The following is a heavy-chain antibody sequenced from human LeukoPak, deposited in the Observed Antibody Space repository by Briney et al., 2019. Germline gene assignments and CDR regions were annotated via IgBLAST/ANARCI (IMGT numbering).Heavy chain of an antibody. V-gene: IGHV4-59*01. Sequence: SETLSLTCTVSGGSISSYYWSWIRQLPGKGLEWIGYIYYSGTTNYNPSLKSRVTISVDTSKNQFSLKLSSVTAADTAVYYCARGVYIAAAQYGYWGQGTLVTVSS. CDR2: IYYSGTT. D-gene: IGHD6-13*01. CDR3: ARGVYIAAAQYGY. J-gene: IGHJ4*02. CDR1: GGSISSYY.